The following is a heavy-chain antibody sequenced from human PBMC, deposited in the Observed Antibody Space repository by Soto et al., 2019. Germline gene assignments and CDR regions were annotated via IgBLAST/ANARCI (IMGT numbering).Heavy chain of an antibody. CDR2: VSGSGGSV. CDR3: AKGSMFGADYSYGMYV. Sequence: EVQLLESGGDLVQPGGSLTLSCAAAGFTFSSYGMSWVRQAPGKGLEWVSAVSGSGGSVYYADSVRGRFTISRDNSKNTLYQQVNSLRAEDTAIYYCAKGSMFGADYSYGMYVWCQGTTFTVSS. D-gene: IGHD3-16*01. CDR1: GFTFSSYG. J-gene: IGHJ6*02. V-gene: IGHV3-23*01.